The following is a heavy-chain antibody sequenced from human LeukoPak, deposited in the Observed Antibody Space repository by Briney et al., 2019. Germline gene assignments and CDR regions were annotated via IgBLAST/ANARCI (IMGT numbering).Heavy chain of an antibody. CDR2: ISGSGGST. Sequence: GGSLRLSCAASGFTFSNYNMNWVRQAPGKGLEWVSAISGSGGSTYYADSVKGRFTISRDNSKNTLYLQMNSLRAEDTAVYYCARARRDGVGANSYADYWGQGTLVTVSS. J-gene: IGHJ4*02. D-gene: IGHD1-26*01. V-gene: IGHV3-23*01. CDR3: ARARRDGVGANSYADY. CDR1: GFTFSNYN.